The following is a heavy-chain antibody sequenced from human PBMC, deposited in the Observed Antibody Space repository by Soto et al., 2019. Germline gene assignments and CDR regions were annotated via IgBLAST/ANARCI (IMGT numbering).Heavy chain of an antibody. Sequence: QVQLVQSGAEVQKPGSSVKLSCKASGGTFTSYSINWVRQAPGQGLEWMGEIIPNFGTANYAQKFQGRVTSTGDESTNTSYVELSDLCAEDGGVYYGGRDGGRHSGGIDYWGQGTLVTVAS. CDR2: IIPNFGTA. J-gene: IGHJ4*02. V-gene: IGHV1-69*01. CDR3: GRDGGRHSGGIDY. D-gene: IGHD1-26*01. CDR1: GGTFTSYS.